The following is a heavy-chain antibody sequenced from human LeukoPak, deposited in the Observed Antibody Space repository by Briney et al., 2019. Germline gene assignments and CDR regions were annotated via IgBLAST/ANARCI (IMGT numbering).Heavy chain of an antibody. D-gene: IGHD2-21*02. V-gene: IGHV3-23*01. CDR3: AKDYLMSPAGSDSAYYYYGMDV. CDR1: GFTFSRYA. CDR2: ISSGGDTT. J-gene: IGHJ6*02. Sequence: GGSLRLSCAASGFTFSRYAMSWVRQAPRKGLEWVSGISSGGDTTYYADSVKGRFTISRDNSKNTLYLQTNSLRAEDTAIYYCAKDYLMSPAGSDSAYYYYGMDVWGQGTTVTVSS.